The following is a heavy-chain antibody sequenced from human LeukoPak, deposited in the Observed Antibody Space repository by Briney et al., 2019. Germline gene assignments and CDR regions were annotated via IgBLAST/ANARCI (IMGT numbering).Heavy chain of an antibody. CDR3: ARTFIRFPDY. Sequence: SETLSLTCTVSGGSISSYYWSWIRQPPGKGLEWIGYIYYSGSTNYNPSLKSRVTISVDTPKNQFSLKLSSVTAADTAVYYCARTFIRFPDYWGQGTLVTVSS. CDR2: IYYSGST. J-gene: IGHJ4*02. D-gene: IGHD3-3*01. V-gene: IGHV4-59*12. CDR1: GGSISSYY.